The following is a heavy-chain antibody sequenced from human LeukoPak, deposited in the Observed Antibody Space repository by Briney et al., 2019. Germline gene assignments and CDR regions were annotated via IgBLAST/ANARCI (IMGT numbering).Heavy chain of an antibody. CDR2: IYYSGST. V-gene: IGHV4-39*01. D-gene: IGHD5-18*01. J-gene: IGHJ3*02. CDR3: ARVDTAMGLQDAFDI. CDR1: GGSISSSSYY. Sequence: SETLSLTCTVSGGSISSSSYYWGWIRQPPGKGPEWIGSIYYSGSTYYNPSLKSRVTISVDTSKNQFSLKLSSVTAADTAVYYCARVDTAMGLQDAFDIWAKGQWSPSLQ.